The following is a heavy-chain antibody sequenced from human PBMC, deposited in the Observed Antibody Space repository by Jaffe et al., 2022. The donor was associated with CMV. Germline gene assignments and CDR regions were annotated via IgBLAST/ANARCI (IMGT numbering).Heavy chain of an antibody. CDR1: GGSISSSSYY. D-gene: IGHD3-22*01. CDR3: ASPPLGSYYYDSSGYDY. J-gene: IGHJ4*02. CDR2: IYYSGST. V-gene: IGHV4-39*01. Sequence: QLQLQESGPGLVKPSETLSLTCTVSGGSISSSSYYWGWIRQPPGKGLEWIGSIYYSGSTYYNPSLKSRVTISVDTSKNQFSLKLSSVTAADTAVYYCASPPLGSYYYDSSGYDYWGQGTLVTVSS.